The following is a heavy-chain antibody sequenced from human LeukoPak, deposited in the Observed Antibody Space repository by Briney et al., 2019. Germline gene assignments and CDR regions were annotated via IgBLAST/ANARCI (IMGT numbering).Heavy chain of an antibody. CDR1: GGSISSSNW. Sequence: SGTLSLTCAVSGGSISSSNWWGWIRQPPGKGLEWIGYIYYSGSIYYNPSLKSRVTMSVDTSKNQFSLKLSSVTAVDTAVYYCARGLGYCTNGVCHTRFDYWGQGALVTVSS. CDR3: ARGLGYCTNGVCHTRFDY. CDR2: IYYSGSI. V-gene: IGHV4-28*05. J-gene: IGHJ4*02. D-gene: IGHD2-8*01.